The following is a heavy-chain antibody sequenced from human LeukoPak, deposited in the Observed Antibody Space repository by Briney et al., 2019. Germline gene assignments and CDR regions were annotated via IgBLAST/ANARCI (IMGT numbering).Heavy chain of an antibody. J-gene: IGHJ4*02. D-gene: IGHD3-10*01. CDR1: GYSFNSYW. Sequence: GESLKISCKGSGYSFNSYWIGWVRQMPGKGLGGMGIIYPGDSDTRYSPSFQGQVTISADKSISTAYLQWSSLKASDTAMYYCARLPMVYYCDYWGQGTLVTVSS. CDR3: ARLPMVYYCDY. V-gene: IGHV5-51*01. CDR2: IYPGDSDT.